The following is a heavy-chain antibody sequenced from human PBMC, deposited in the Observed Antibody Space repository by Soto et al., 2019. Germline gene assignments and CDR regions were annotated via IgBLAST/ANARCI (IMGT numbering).Heavy chain of an antibody. CDR1: GYTFTGYY. CDR3: AREGYCSGGSCYRPYGMDV. D-gene: IGHD2-15*01. V-gene: IGHV1-2*04. CDR2: INPNSGGT. Sequence: SVKVSCKASGYTFTGYYMHWVRQAPGQGLEWMGWINPNSGGTNYAQKFQGWVTMTRDTSISTAYMELSRLRSDDTAVYYCAREGYCSGGSCYRPYGMDVWGQGTTVTVSS. J-gene: IGHJ6*02.